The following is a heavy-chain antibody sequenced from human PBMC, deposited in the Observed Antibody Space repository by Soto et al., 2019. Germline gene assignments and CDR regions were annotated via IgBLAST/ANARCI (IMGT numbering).Heavy chain of an antibody. Sequence: SETLSLTCAVYGGSFSDYYWTWIRQPPGKGLEWIGEIHHSGSTNYNPSLKSRVTISLDTSKNQFSLKLSSVTAADAAVYYCASYGRGTYYYGYYFHHWGQGTPVTVS. J-gene: IGHJ4*02. CDR3: ASYGRGTYYYGYYFHH. D-gene: IGHD3-10*01. CDR2: IHHSGST. CDR1: GGSFSDYY. V-gene: IGHV4-34*01.